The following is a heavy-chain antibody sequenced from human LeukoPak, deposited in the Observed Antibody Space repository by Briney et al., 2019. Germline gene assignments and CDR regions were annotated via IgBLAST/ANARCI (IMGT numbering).Heavy chain of an antibody. V-gene: IGHV3-30*02. J-gene: IGHJ6*03. CDR1: GFTFSSYG. CDR3: ARDGYDYYYYMDV. CDR2: IRFDGSNK. D-gene: IGHD3-16*01. Sequence: PGGSLRLSCAASGFTFSSYGMHWVRQAPGKGLEWVAFIRFDGSNKYYSDSVKGRFTISRDNSKNTLYLQMNSLRTEDTAVYYCARDGYDYYYYMDVWGKGTTVTVSS.